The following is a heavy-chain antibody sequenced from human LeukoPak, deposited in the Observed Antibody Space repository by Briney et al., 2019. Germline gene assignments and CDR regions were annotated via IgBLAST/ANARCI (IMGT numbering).Heavy chain of an antibody. CDR3: ARDLAAAGYYYGMDV. Sequence: GGSLRLSCAAFGFTFSSYAMHWVRQAPGKGLEWVAVISYDGSNKYYADSVKGRFTISRDNSKNTLYLQMNSLRAEDTAVYYCARDLAAAGYYYGMDVWGQGTTVTVSS. D-gene: IGHD6-13*01. V-gene: IGHV3-30*04. CDR1: GFTFSSYA. CDR2: ISYDGSNK. J-gene: IGHJ6*02.